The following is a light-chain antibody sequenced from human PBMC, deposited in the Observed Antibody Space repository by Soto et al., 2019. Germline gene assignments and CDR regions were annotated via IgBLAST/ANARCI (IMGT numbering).Light chain of an antibody. Sequence: TQSPSTLSASVGDRVTITCRASQSITGNYLAWHQQKPGQAPKLLIYGASTRAPGIPDRFNGSGSGTDFTLTISRLEADDVAVYHCHQYGSSVRAFGQGTKLEIK. CDR2: GAS. CDR3: HQYGSSVRA. CDR1: QSITGNY. V-gene: IGKV3-20*01. J-gene: IGKJ1*01.